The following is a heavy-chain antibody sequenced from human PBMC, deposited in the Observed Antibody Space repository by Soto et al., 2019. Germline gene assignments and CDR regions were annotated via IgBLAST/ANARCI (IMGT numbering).Heavy chain of an antibody. CDR3: ARGWGYDRTDYYYPY. D-gene: IGHD3-9*01. Sequence: QVQLVQSGAEVRKPGSSVRVSCKASGGSFNRHTISWVRQAPGQGLEWMGGIIPIFGTANHAQKFQGRVTIIADESTSTVYQELSSLRSYEKAKNYRARGWGYDRTDYYYPYWGQGTLVIVSS. V-gene: IGHV1-69*01. J-gene: IGHJ4*01. CDR1: GGSFNRHT. CDR2: IIPIFGTA.